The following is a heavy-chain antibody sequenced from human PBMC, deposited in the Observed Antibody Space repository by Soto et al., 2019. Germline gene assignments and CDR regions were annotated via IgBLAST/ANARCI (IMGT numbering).Heavy chain of an antibody. J-gene: IGHJ6*03. Sequence: ASVKVSCKASGGTFSSYTISWVRQAPGQGLEWMGRIIPILGIANYAQKFQGRVTITADKSTSTAYMELSSLRSEDTAVYYCAAHQISGYSYYYYYMDVWGKGTTVTVSS. CDR1: GGTFSSYT. CDR3: AAHQISGYSYYYYYMDV. CDR2: IIPILGIA. D-gene: IGHD5-12*01. V-gene: IGHV1-69*02.